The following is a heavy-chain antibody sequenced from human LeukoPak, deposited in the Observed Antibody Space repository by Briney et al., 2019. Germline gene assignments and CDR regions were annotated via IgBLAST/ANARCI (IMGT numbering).Heavy chain of an antibody. CDR3: ARGRLGSDSWFYYYGMDV. CDR2: INHSGGT. CDR1: GGSFSGYY. Sequence: SETLSLTCAVYGGSFSGYYWSWIRQPPTKGLEWIGEINHSGGTNYNPSLKSRVTISVDTSKNQFSLRLTSVAAADTAVYCCARGRLGSDSWFYYYGMDVWGQGTTVTVSS. V-gene: IGHV4-34*01. D-gene: IGHD6-13*01. J-gene: IGHJ6*02.